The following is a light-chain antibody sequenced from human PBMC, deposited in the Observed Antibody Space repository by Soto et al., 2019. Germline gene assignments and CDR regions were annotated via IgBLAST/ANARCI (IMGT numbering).Light chain of an antibody. V-gene: IGKV3-15*01. CDR2: GAS. J-gene: IGKJ4*01. CDR3: QQYNNWPLT. Sequence: IMMNQSPATLSVSPEERATLSCRASQSLSSNLAWYQQKPGQAPRLLIYGASTRATGIPARFSGSGSGTEFTLTISSLQSEDFTVYYCQQYNNWPLTFGGGTKVDIK. CDR1: QSLSSN.